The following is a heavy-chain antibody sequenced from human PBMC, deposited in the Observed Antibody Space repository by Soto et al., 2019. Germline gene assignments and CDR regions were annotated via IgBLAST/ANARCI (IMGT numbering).Heavy chain of an antibody. Sequence: QVQLVESGGGLVKPGGSLRLSCAASGFTFSDYYMSWIRQAPGKGLEWVSYISNSGSTIYFADSVKGRCTISRDNAKNSLYRQMNSLRAADTAVYYCARQKAWTGEWLSLYAPGMDVWGQGTTVTVSS. V-gene: IGHV3-11*01. D-gene: IGHD3-22*01. CDR1: GFTFSDYY. CDR3: ARQKAWTGEWLSLYAPGMDV. J-gene: IGHJ6*02. CDR2: ISNSGSTI.